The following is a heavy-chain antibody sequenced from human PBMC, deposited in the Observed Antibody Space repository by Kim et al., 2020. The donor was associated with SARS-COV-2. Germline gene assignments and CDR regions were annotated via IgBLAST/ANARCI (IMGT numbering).Heavy chain of an antibody. CDR3: AKEGGYCSGGSWSSPRY. Sequence: GGSLRLSCAASGFTFSSYAMSWVRQAPGKGLEWVSAISCSGGSTYYADSVKGRFTISRDNSKNTLYLQMNGLRAEDTAVYYCAKEGGYCSGGSWSSPRYWGQGTLVTVSS. D-gene: IGHD2-15*01. CDR1: GFTFSSYA. CDR2: ISCSGGST. J-gene: IGHJ4*02. V-gene: IGHV3-23*01.